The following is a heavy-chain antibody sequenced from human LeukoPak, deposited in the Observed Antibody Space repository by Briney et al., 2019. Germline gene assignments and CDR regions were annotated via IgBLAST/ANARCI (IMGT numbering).Heavy chain of an antibody. CDR3: ATDGMVRGPDAWFDS. CDR2: IYYSGST. V-gene: IGHV4-59*12. D-gene: IGHD3-10*01. J-gene: IGHJ5*01. Sequence: SETLSLTCNVSGGSISSYYWSWIRQPPGKGLEWIGYIYYSGSTNYNPSLKSRVTISVDTSKNQFSLNLTSVTAADTAVYYCATDGMVRGPDAWFDSWGQGTLVTVSS. CDR1: GGSISSYY.